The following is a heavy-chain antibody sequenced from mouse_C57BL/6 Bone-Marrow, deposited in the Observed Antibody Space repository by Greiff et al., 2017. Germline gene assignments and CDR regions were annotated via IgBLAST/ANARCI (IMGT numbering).Heavy chain of an antibody. CDR2: IDPENGDT. Sequence: VQLKQSGAELVRPGASVKLSCTASGFNIKDDYMHWVKQRPEQGLEWIGWIDPENGDTEYASKFQGKATITADTSSNTAYLQLSSLTSEDTAVYYCTTLRHAWCAYWGQGTLVTVSA. V-gene: IGHV14-4*01. D-gene: IGHD3-2*01. CDR3: TTLRHAWCAY. CDR1: GFNIKDDY. J-gene: IGHJ3*01.